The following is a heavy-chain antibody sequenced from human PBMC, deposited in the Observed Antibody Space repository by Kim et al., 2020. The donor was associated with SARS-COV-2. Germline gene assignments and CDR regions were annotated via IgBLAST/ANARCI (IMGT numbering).Heavy chain of an antibody. V-gene: IGHV3-11*01. D-gene: IGHD1-26*01. Sequence: STIYYADSVKGRFTISRDNAKNSLYLQMNSLRAEDTAVYYCAIETGGSHRWGQGTLVTVSS. J-gene: IGHJ4*02. CDR3: AIETGGSHR. CDR2: STI.